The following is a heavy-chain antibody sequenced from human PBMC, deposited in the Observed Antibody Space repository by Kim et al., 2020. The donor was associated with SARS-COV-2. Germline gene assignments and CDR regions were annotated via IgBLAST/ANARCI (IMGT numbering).Heavy chain of an antibody. CDR2: INPSGAFT. D-gene: IGHD6-25*01. CDR1: GFTFTNYF. J-gene: IGHJ4*02. CDR3: AREAALIAAPQKNFDY. Sequence: ASVKVSCKASGFTFTNYFMHWVRQAPGQGLEWMGTINPSGAFTLFTQKYQGRVIITKDTSTSTVYMEVSSLRSEDTAVYFCAREAALIAAPQKNFDYWGQCTLGTVSS. V-gene: IGHV1-46*01.